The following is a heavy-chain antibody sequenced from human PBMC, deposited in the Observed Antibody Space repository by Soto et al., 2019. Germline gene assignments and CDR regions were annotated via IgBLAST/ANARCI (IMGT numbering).Heavy chain of an antibody. Sequence: ASVKVSCKASGYTFTTYAMHWVRQAPGQRLEWMGWINAGNGNTKYSQKFQGRVTITRDTSASTAYMELSSLRSEDTAVYYCARFYCSGDRCYFDYWGQGTLVTVSS. CDR1: GYTFTTYA. CDR3: ARFYCSGDRCYFDY. J-gene: IGHJ4*02. CDR2: INAGNGNT. D-gene: IGHD2-15*01. V-gene: IGHV1-3*01.